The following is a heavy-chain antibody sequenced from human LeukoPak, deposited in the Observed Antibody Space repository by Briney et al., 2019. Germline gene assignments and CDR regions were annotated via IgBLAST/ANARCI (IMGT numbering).Heavy chain of an antibody. D-gene: IGHD4-17*01. CDR2: IWYDGSNK. Sequence: GGSLRLSCAASGFTFSSYGMHWVRQAPGKGLEWVAVIWYDGSNKYYADSVKGRFTISRDNSKNTPYLQMNSLRAEDTAVYYCARGDYGNPNFDYWGQGTLVTVSS. V-gene: IGHV3-33*01. CDR1: GFTFSSYG. CDR3: ARGDYGNPNFDY. J-gene: IGHJ4*02.